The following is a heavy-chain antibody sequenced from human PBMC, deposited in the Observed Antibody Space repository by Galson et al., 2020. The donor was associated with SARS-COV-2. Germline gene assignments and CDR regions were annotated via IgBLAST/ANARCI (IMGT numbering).Heavy chain of an antibody. J-gene: IGHJ4*02. Sequence: SVKVSCKASGGTFSSYTLSWVRQAPGQGLEWLGRIIPMLNITYYAQHLQGRLTITADESMSTTDMELSSLRSDDTAIYYCARIASKIGSDFWGQGTLVSVSS. CDR2: IIPMLNIT. V-gene: IGHV1-69*02. D-gene: IGHD3-10*01. CDR1: GGTFSSYT. CDR3: ARIASKIGSDF.